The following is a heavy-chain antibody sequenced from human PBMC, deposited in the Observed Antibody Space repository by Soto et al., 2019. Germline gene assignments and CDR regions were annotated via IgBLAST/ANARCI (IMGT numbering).Heavy chain of an antibody. J-gene: IGHJ4*02. CDR3: ARTEMATMFFDY. CDR2: VYYSGSA. Sequence: PSETLSLTCTVSGGSVSSDYYYWSWIRQTPGKRLEWIAFVYYSGSANYNPSLKSRVTMSADTSKNQFSLKLTSVTAADTAVYYCARTEMATMFFDYWGRGTLVTVSS. D-gene: IGHD5-12*01. V-gene: IGHV4-61*01. CDR1: GGSVSSDYYY.